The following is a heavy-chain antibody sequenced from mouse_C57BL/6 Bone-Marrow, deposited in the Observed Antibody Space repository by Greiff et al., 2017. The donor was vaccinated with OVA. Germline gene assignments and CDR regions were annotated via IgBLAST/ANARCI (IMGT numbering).Heavy chain of an antibody. V-gene: IGHV3-6*01. CDR3: ARGYGSSPFFDY. J-gene: IGHJ2*01. D-gene: IGHD1-1*01. CDR2: ISYDGSN. CDR1: GYSITSGYY. Sequence: EVKLEESGPGLVKPSQSLSLTCSVTGYSITSGYYWNWIRQFPGNKLEWMGYISYDGSNNYNPSLKNRISITRDTSKNQFFLKLNSVTTEDTATYYCARGYGSSPFFDYLGQGTTLTVSS.